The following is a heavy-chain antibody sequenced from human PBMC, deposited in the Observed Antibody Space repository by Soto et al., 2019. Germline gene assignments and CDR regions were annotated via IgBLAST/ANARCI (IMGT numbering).Heavy chain of an antibody. D-gene: IGHD6-13*01. J-gene: IGHJ4*02. CDR3: AREGGSNWRFDY. Sequence: LEILCLTCAVAGGYISTYCGSWIRQPPGEGLEWIGYIYFSGSTSYNPSLRSRVTISQDTSKNQFSLKLTSVTAADTAVYYCAREGGSNWRFDYWGQGTLVTVSS. V-gene: IGHV4-59*01. CDR2: IYFSGST. CDR1: GGYISTYC.